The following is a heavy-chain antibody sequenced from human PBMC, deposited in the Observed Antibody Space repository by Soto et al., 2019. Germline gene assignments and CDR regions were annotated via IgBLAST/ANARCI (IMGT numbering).Heavy chain of an antibody. CDR1: GGSITIGGYC. J-gene: IGHJ5*02. Sequence: QLQLQESGSGRVKPSQTLSLTCTVSGGSITIGGYCWSWIRQPPGQGLEWIGYLCHSGNTYYNPSLKSRVTTSLDRSKNQFSLNLSSVTAADTAVYYCARVWFGESSWFDPWGQGTLVTVSS. CDR3: ARVWFGESSWFDP. CDR2: LCHSGNT. V-gene: IGHV4-30-2*01. D-gene: IGHD3-10*01.